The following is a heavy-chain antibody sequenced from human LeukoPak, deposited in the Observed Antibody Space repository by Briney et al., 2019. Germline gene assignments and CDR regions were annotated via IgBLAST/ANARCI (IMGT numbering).Heavy chain of an antibody. D-gene: IGHD6-19*01. Sequence: SETLSITCTVSGGSIRSSSYDWGWIRQPPGKGLEWIGSIYYSGSTYYNPSLKSRVTISVDTSKNQFSLKLSSVTAADTAVYYCARHNQWLVPCDYWGQGTLVTVSS. V-gene: IGHV4-39*01. J-gene: IGHJ4*02. CDR2: IYYSGST. CDR1: GGSIRSSSYD. CDR3: ARHNQWLVPCDY.